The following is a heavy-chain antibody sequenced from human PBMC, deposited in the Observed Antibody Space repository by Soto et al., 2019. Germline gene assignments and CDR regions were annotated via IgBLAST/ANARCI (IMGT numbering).Heavy chain of an antibody. J-gene: IGHJ4*02. Sequence: SETLSLTCTVSGNSISTGAYYWSWLRQHPVKGLEWIGHIFYSGNTHYSPSLESRVTISVDTSKNQFSIKLTSVTVADTAVYYCAREGRSAAPQAGFDLWGQGTLVTVPQ. V-gene: IGHV4-31*03. CDR3: AREGRSAAPQAGFDL. CDR2: IFYSGNT. CDR1: GNSISTGAYY. D-gene: IGHD3-10*01.